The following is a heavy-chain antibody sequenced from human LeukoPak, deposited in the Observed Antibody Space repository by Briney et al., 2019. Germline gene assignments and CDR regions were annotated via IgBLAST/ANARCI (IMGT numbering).Heavy chain of an antibody. D-gene: IGHD6-19*01. CDR1: GFTFSSYE. J-gene: IGHJ4*02. CDR3: VKEATGWYDS. CDR2: ISANGHST. V-gene: IGHV3-64D*09. Sequence: PGGSLRLSCAASGFTFSSYEMNWVRKAPGKGLEYVSAISANGHSTYYADSVKGRFTISRDNSKNTLYLQMSSLRFEDTAMYYCVKEATGWYDSWGQGTLVTVSS.